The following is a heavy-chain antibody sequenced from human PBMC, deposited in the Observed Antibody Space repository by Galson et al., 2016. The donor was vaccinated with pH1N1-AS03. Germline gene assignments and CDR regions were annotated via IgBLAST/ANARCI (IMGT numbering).Heavy chain of an antibody. J-gene: IGHJ4*02. CDR2: ISRSSTYI. V-gene: IGHV3-21*03. Sequence: SLRLSCAASGFTFSGYSMNWFRQAPGKGLEWVSSISRSSTYIYYADSVKGRFTISRDNAKNSLFLQMHSLRAEDTDVYYCARTFPGRVVVVAAAMQEGPDYWGQGTLVTASS. CDR3: ARTFPGRVVVVAAAMQEGPDY. D-gene: IGHD2-2*01. CDR1: GFTFSGYS.